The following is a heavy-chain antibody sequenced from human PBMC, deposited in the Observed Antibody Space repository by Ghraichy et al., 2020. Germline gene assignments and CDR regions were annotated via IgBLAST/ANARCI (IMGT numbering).Heavy chain of an antibody. CDR3: ARSVSKQQLVRSWVDY. D-gene: IGHD6-13*01. Sequence: GGSLRLSCAASGFTFSSYAMHWVRQAPGKGLEWVAVISYDGSNKYYADSVKGRFTISRDNSKNTLYLQMNSLRAEDTAVYYCARSVSKQQLVRSWVDYWGQGTLVTVSS. CDR1: GFTFSSYA. J-gene: IGHJ4*02. CDR2: ISYDGSNK. V-gene: IGHV3-30*04.